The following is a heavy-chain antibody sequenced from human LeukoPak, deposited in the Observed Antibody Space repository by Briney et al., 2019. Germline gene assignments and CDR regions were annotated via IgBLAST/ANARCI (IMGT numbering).Heavy chain of an antibody. D-gene: IGHD3-22*01. CDR1: GFTFSSYW. CDR3: ARDLYRIVVVPHYFDY. V-gene: IGHV3-7*01. J-gene: IGHJ4*02. CDR2: IKKDGSEK. Sequence: GGSLRFSCAASGFTFSSYWMSWVRQAPGKGLEWVANIKKDGSEKYYVDSVKGRFTISRDNAKNSLYLQMNSLRAEDTAVYYCARDLYRIVVVPHYFDYWGQGTLVTVSS.